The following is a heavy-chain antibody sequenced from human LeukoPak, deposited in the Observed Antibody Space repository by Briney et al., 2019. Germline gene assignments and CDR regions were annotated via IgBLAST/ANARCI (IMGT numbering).Heavy chain of an antibody. CDR2: ISGSSSST. V-gene: IGHV3-11*06. Sequence: GGSLRLSCAASGFTFSNAWMSWIRQAPGKGLEWVSYISGSSSSTNYADSVKGRFTISRDNAKNSLYLQMNSLRAEDTAVYYCARDQGENYDSSGYYPYWGQGTLVTVSS. CDR1: GFTFSNAW. CDR3: ARDQGENYDSSGYYPY. D-gene: IGHD3-22*01. J-gene: IGHJ4*02.